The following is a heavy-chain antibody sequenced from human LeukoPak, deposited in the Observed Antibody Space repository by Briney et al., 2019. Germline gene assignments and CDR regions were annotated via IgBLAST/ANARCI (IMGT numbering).Heavy chain of an antibody. D-gene: IGHD6-13*01. J-gene: IGHJ4*02. CDR2: IYYSGST. CDR1: GGSISGSSYY. V-gene: IGHV4-39*07. Sequence: SETLSLTCTVSGGSISGSSYYWGWIRQPPGMGLEWIGTIYYSGSTYYNPSLNSRVTISVDTSRNQFSLKLSSVTAADTAVYHCARVRGWYNSNWFHYFDFWGQGTLVTVSS. CDR3: ARVRGWYNSNWFHYFDF.